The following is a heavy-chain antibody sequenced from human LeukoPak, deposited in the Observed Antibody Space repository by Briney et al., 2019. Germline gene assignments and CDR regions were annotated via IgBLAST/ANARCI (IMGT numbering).Heavy chain of an antibody. CDR1: GGSFSGYY. D-gene: IGHD5-18*01. Sequence: SETLSLTCAVYGGSFSGYYWSWIRQPPGKGLEWIGEINHSGSTNYNPSLKSRVTISVDTSKNQFSLKLSSVTAADTAVYYCAREGYSYRENWYFDLWGRGTLVTVSS. CDR3: AREGYSYRENWYFDL. J-gene: IGHJ2*01. CDR2: INHSGST. V-gene: IGHV4-34*01.